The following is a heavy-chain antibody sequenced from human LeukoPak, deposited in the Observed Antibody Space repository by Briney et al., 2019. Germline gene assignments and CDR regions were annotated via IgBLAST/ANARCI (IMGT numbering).Heavy chain of an antibody. J-gene: IGHJ4*02. CDR3: ALNTAMAAFDY. Sequence: ASVKVSCKASGYTFTSYYMHWVRQAPGQGLEWMGIINPSGGSTSYARKFQGRVTMTRDTSTSTVYMELSSLRSEDTAVYYCALNTAMAAFDYWGQGTLVTVSS. D-gene: IGHD5-18*01. CDR2: INPSGGST. V-gene: IGHV1-46*03. CDR1: GYTFTSYY.